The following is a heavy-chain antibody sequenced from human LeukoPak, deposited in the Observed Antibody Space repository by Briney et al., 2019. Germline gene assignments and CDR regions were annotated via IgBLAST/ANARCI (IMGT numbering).Heavy chain of an antibody. Sequence: GESLKISCKGSGYSFTSYCIAWVCQMPGKGLEWMGIIYPGGSDTRYSPSLEGQVTISADKSISTAYLQWSSLKASDSAMYYCARGGSGYYGSGSYYRSWGQGPLVTVAS. CDR1: GYSFTSYC. V-gene: IGHV5-51*01. D-gene: IGHD3-10*01. CDR3: ARGGSGYYGSGSYYRS. CDR2: IYPGGSDT. J-gene: IGHJ4*02.